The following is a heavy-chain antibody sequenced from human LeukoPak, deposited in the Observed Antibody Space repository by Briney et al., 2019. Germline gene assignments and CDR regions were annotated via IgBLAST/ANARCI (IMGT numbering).Heavy chain of an antibody. J-gene: IGHJ4*02. CDR2: ISRDGNTI. CDR1: GFTFSSYE. V-gene: IGHV3-48*03. D-gene: IGHD3-9*01. Sequence: PGGSLRLSCAASGFTFSSYEMNWVRQAPGKGLEWVSYISRDGNTIYYADSVKGRFTISRDNAKNSLYLQMNSLRAEDTALYYCARGRRYFDWLPRYFDYWGQGTLVTVSS. CDR3: ARGRRYFDWLPRYFDY.